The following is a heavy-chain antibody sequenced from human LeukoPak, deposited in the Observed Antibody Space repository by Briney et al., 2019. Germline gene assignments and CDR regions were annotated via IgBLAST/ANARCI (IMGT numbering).Heavy chain of an antibody. Sequence: GGSLRLSCAASGFIFSQHSMNWVRQAPGKGLEWVSHIRSSSGTFYADSVKGRFTISRDNARNSLYLQMNNLRGEDTAIYYCARDAGNSGYGCDLWGQGTLVTVSS. J-gene: IGHJ5*02. V-gene: IGHV3-48*01. CDR2: IRSSSGT. CDR3: ARDAGNSGYGCDL. CDR1: GFIFSQHS. D-gene: IGHD5-12*01.